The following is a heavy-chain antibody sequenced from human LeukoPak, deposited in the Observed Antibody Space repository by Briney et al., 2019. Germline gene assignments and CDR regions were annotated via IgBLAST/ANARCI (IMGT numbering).Heavy chain of an antibody. CDR1: GGSFSGYY. J-gene: IGHJ4*02. D-gene: IGHD3-3*01. CDR2: INHSGST. V-gene: IGHV4-34*01. Sequence: SETLSLTCAVYGGSFSGYYWSWIRQPPGKGLEWIGEINHSGSTNYNPSLKSRVTISVDTSKNQFSLKLSSVTAADTAVYYCARPSTHYDFWSGYYYFDYWGQGTLVTVSS. CDR3: ARPSTHYDFWSGYYYFDY.